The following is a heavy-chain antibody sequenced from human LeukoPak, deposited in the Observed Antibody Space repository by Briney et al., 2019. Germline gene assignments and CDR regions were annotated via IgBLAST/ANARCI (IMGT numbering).Heavy chain of an antibody. D-gene: IGHD5-24*01. CDR3: ARDGVRDGLYFDR. J-gene: IGHJ4*02. CDR2: INQDGSEK. Sequence: GGSLRLSCAASGFTFSSYWMNWVRQAPGKGLEWVASINQDGSEKYYLDSVKGRFTISRDNAKDSLYLQMNSLRDEDTAVYSCARDGVRDGLYFDRWGQGTLVTVSS. CDR1: GFTFSSYW. V-gene: IGHV3-7*01.